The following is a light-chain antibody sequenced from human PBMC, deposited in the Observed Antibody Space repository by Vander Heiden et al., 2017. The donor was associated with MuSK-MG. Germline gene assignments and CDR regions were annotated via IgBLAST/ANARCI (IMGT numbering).Light chain of an antibody. CDR3: QQSDSTLGPR. J-gene: IGKJ5*01. CDR2: AAS. CDR1: QSISSY. Sequence: DIQMTQSPSSLSASVGDRVTITCRASQSISSYLNWYQQKPGKAPKLLIYAASSLQSGVPSRFSGSGSGTDFTLTISSLQPEDFATYYCQQSDSTLGPRFGQGTRMEIK. V-gene: IGKV1-39*01.